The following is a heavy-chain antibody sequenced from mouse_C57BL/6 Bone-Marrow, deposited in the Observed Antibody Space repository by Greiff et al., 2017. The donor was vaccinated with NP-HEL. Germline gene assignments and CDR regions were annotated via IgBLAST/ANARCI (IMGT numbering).Heavy chain of an antibody. CDR2: IDPSDSYT. J-gene: IGHJ1*03. CDR1: GYTFTSYW. V-gene: IGHV1-69*01. Sequence: QVQLQQPGAELVMPGASVKLSCKASGYTFTSYWMHWVKQRPGQGLEWIGEIDPSDSYTNYNQKFKGKSTLTVDKSSSTAYMQLSSLTSEDSAVYYCARCGYWYFDVWGTGTTVTGSS. CDR3: ARCGYWYFDV.